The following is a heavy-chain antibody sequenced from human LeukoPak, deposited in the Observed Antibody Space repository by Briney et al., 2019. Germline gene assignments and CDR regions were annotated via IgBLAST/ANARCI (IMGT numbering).Heavy chain of an antibody. J-gene: IGHJ4*02. CDR3: ARGFRHTAMFLDY. Sequence: GGSLRLSCAASGFTFSSFEMNWVRQAPGGGLEWISCISGGGSPIYYADSVKGRFTISRDNAKNSLYLEMNSLGAEDTAVYYCARGFRHTAMFLDYWGQGTPVTVSS. CDR1: GFTFSSFE. CDR2: ISGGGSPI. D-gene: IGHD5-18*01. V-gene: IGHV3-48*03.